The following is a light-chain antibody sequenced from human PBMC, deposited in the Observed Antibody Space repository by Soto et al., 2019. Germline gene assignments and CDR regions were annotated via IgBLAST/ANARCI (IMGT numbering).Light chain of an antibody. CDR3: QQYYSIPLT. CDR1: QDIRNY. V-gene: IGKV1-33*01. Sequence: DIKMTQSPPSLSASVGDRVTITCQASQDIRNYLNWYQHKPGKAPKVLIYDASNLDTGVPSRISGSGSGTDFTFTISSLQAEDVAVYYCQQYYSIPLTFGGGTKVEIK. J-gene: IGKJ4*01. CDR2: DAS.